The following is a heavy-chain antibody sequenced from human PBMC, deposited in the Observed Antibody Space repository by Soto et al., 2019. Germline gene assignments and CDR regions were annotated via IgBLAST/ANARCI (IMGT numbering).Heavy chain of an antibody. V-gene: IGHV1-18*01. Sequence: QIQLLQSGAEVKKPGASVKVTCKASGYTFRNFGISWVRQAPGQGLEWMGWISAYNSNANYAQKFQGRLTMTADTSTSTAYMELRSLRSADTAVYYCARENSYFDYWGQGTLVNVSS. CDR1: GYTFRNFG. CDR3: ARENSYFDY. J-gene: IGHJ4*02. CDR2: ISAYNSNA.